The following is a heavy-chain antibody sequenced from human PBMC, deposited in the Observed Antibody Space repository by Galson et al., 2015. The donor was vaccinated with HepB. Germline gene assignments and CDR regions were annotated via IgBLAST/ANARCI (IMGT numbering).Heavy chain of an antibody. V-gene: IGHV3-33*01. CDR3: ARDKLVAAAPLDY. CDR2: IWSDGTNK. J-gene: IGHJ4*02. CDR1: GFTFSNCG. Sequence: SLRLSCAASGFTFSNCGMQWVRQAPGKGLEWVALIWSDGTNKYYADSVKGRFTISRDNNKNTLYLQMDSLRGEDTAVYYCARDKLVAAAPLDYWGQGTLVTVSS. D-gene: IGHD6-13*01.